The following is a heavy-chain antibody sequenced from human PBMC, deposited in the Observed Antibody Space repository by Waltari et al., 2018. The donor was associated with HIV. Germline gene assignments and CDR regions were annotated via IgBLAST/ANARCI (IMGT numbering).Heavy chain of an antibody. CDR1: GDSISNSY. CDR3: ARTARLLDY. V-gene: IGHV4-59*01. D-gene: IGHD6-6*01. J-gene: IGHJ4*02. Sequence: QVQLQESGPGLVKPSETLSLTCTVSGDSISNSYWSWIRQPPGAGLEYIGYIYYSGITNYNPALRSRVTMSLDTSKNQFSLKLTSVTVADTAVYYCARTARLLDYWGQGTLVTVSS. CDR2: IYYSGIT.